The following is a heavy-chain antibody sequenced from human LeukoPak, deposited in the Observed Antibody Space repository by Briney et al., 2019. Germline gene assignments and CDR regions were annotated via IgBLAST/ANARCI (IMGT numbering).Heavy chain of an antibody. CDR2: IIPILGIA. CDR3: ASAIVATENGMDV. Sequence: SVKVSCKSSGGTFSSYAISWVRQAPGQELEWMGRIIPILGIANYAQKFQGRVTITADKSTSTAYMELSSLRSEDTAVYYCASAIVATENGMDVWGQGTTVTVSS. J-gene: IGHJ6*02. CDR1: GGTFSSYA. V-gene: IGHV1-69*04. D-gene: IGHD5-12*01.